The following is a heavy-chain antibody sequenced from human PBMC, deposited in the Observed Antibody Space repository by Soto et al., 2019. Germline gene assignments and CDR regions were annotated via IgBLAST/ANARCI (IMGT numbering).Heavy chain of an antibody. CDR2: ISSNGGST. CDR1: GFTFSSYA. J-gene: IGHJ4*02. CDR3: VRSGIVGATSPFDY. Sequence: GGSLRLSCSASGFTFSSYAMHWVRQAPGKGLEYVSAISSNGGSTYYADSVKGRLTISRDNSKNTLYLQMSSLRAEDTAVYYCVRSGIVGATSPFDYWGQGTLVTVSS. V-gene: IGHV3-64D*08. D-gene: IGHD1-26*01.